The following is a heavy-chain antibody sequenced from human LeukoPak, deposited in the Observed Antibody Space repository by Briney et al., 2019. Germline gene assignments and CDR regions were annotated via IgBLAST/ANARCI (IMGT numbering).Heavy chain of an antibody. CDR2: ISGGGEST. CDR3: AKDEDFWSGHALDAFDI. D-gene: IGHD3-3*01. CDR1: GFTFSDYA. V-gene: IGHV3-23*01. Sequence: GGSLRLSCVVSGFTFSDYAMSWVRQAPGKGLEWVSAISGGGESTYYEDSVKGRFTISRDNSKHTLFLQMDSLRAEDTAMYYCAKDEDFWSGHALDAFDIWGLGTMVTVSS. J-gene: IGHJ3*02.